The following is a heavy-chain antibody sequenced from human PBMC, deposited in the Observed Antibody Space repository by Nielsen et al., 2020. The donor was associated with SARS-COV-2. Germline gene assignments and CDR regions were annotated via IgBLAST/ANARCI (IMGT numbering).Heavy chain of an antibody. CDR2: VSYSGRT. D-gene: IGHD3-16*01. CDR1: GGSISTYY. J-gene: IGHJ2*01. CDR3: ARQRGSGWYFDL. Sequence: SETLSLTCTVSGGSISTYYWSWIRQSPGKGVEWIAQVSYSGRTDYNPSLSLERRVTISVDTSKNQVSLQLSSVTAADTALYYCARQRGSGWYFDLWGRGTLVTVSS. V-gene: IGHV4-59*08.